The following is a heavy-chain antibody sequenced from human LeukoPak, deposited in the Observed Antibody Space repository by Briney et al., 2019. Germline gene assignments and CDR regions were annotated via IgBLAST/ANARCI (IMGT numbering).Heavy chain of an antibody. CDR2: INHSGST. J-gene: IGHJ5*02. CDR1: GGSFSGYY. Sequence: SETLSLTCAVYGGSFSGYYWSWVRQPPGKGLEWIGEINHSGSTNYNPSLKSRVTISVDTSKNQFSLKLSSVTAADTAVYYCARGKVVRGVIIKNWFDPWGQGTLVTVSS. D-gene: IGHD3-10*01. CDR3: ARGKVVRGVIIKNWFDP. V-gene: IGHV4-34*01.